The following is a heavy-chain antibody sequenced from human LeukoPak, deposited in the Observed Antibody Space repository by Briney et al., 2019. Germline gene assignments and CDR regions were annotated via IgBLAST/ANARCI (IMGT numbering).Heavy chain of an antibody. CDR2: INNDDVGT. CDR1: GFALSSYW. V-gene: IGHV3-74*01. J-gene: IGHJ3*02. D-gene: IGHD3-10*01. Sequence: GGSLRLSCAASGFALSSYWMHWVRQAPGKGLVWLSRINNDDVGTTYADSVKGRFTISRDNAKNTLYLQMNSLRAEDTAVYYCAGPAYYYGSGSQDAFDIWGQGTKVTASS. CDR3: AGPAYYYGSGSQDAFDI.